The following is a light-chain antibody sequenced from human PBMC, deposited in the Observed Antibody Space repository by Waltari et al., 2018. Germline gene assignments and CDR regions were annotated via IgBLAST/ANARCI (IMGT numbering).Light chain of an antibody. CDR1: QNVLYSSTNKNY. CDR2: WAS. V-gene: IGKV4-1*01. CDR3: QQYYSFPVT. J-gene: IGKJ4*01. Sequence: DIVMTQSPDSLAVSLGERATINCTSRQNVLYSSTNKNYLAWYQQKPGQPPKLLIYWASTRESGVPDRFSVSGSGTDFTLTISRLQAEDVAVYYCQQYYSFPVTFGGGTKVEIK.